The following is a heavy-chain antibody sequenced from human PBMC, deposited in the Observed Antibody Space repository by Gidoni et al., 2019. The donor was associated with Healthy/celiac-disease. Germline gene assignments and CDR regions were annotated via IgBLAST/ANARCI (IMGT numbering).Heavy chain of an antibody. V-gene: IGHV4-39*01. CDR2: IYYSGST. CDR1: GGSISSRSYY. D-gene: IGHD3-22*01. J-gene: IGHJ4*02. CDR3: ARHPDKYYDSSGYYYFGLFLFDY. Sequence: QLQLQESGPGLVKPSETLSLTCTVSGGSISSRSYYWGWIRQPPGKGLEWIGSIYYSGSTYYNPSLKSRVTISVDTSKNQFSLKLSSVTAADTAVYYCARHPDKYYDSSGYYYFGLFLFDYWGQGTLVTVSS.